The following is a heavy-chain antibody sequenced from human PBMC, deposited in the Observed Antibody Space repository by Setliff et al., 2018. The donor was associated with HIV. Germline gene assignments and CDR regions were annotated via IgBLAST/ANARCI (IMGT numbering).Heavy chain of an antibody. CDR2: ISGSGSTT. V-gene: IGHV3-23*01. Sequence: PGGSLRLSCAASGFTFTSYAMNWVRQAPGKGLEWVSSISGSGSTTYYADSVKGRFTISRDKSKNTLYLQMNSLRTEDTAVYYCARVFQSYFFDFWGQGTLVTVSS. CDR1: GFTFTSYA. D-gene: IGHD3-3*01. J-gene: IGHJ4*02. CDR3: ARVFQSYFFDF.